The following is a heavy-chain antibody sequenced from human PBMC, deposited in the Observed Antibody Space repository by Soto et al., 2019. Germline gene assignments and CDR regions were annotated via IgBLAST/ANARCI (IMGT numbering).Heavy chain of an antibody. J-gene: IGHJ4*02. CDR2: IQYHGINK. D-gene: IGHD3-22*01. CDR3: ARGLDYDSSGYYLDF. V-gene: IGHV3-30*02. Sequence: GGSLRLSCAASGFTFSTYGMHWVRQAPGKGLEWVAFIQYHGINKDYADSVKGRFTISRDNSRNTLYLQMNSLRAEDTAVYYCARGLDYDSSGYYLDFWGQGALVTVSS. CDR1: GFTFSTYG.